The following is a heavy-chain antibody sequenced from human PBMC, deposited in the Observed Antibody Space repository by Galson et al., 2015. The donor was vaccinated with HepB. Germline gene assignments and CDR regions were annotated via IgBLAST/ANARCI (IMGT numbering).Heavy chain of an antibody. CDR2: ISGSGGST. J-gene: IGHJ4*02. D-gene: IGHD3-22*01. CDR3: AKDSYYYDSSGYQGYFDY. V-gene: IGHV3-23*01. Sequence: SLRLSCAASGFTFSSYAMSWVRQAPGKGLEWVSAISGSGGSTYYADSVKGRFTISRDNSKNTLYLQMNSLRAEDTAVYYCAKDSYYYDSSGYQGYFDYWGQGTLVTVSS. CDR1: GFTFSSYA.